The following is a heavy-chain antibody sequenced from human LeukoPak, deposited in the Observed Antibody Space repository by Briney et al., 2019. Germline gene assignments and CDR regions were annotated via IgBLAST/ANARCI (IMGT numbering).Heavy chain of an antibody. V-gene: IGHV4-39*01. CDR3: ASVVARLWFDP. J-gene: IGHJ5*02. Sequence: SETLSLSCTVSGGSISSSSYYWGWIRQPPGKGLEWIGSIYYSGSTYYNPSLKSRVTISVDTSKNQFSLKLSSVTAADTAVYYCASVVARLWFDPWGQGTLVTVSS. CDR1: GGSISSSSYY. CDR2: IYYSGST. D-gene: IGHD6-6*01.